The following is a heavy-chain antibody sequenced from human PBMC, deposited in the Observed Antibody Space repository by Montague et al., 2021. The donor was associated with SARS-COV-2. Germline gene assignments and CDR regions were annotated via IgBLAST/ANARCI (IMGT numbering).Heavy chain of an antibody. J-gene: IGHJ4*02. D-gene: IGHD3-10*01. CDR2: ISSSSIYI. CDR1: GFTFSSYS. Sequence: SLRLSCAASGFTFSSYSMNWFRQAPGRGLEWVSSISSSSIYIYYADSVKGRFTISRDNAKNSLYLQMNSLRAEDTAVYYCARALWFGEKCFDYWGQGTLVTVSS. CDR3: ARALWFGEKCFDY. V-gene: IGHV3-21*01.